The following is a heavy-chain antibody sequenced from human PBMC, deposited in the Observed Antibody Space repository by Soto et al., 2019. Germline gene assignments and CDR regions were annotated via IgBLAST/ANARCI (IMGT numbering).Heavy chain of an antibody. CDR2: IKSKTDGGTT. CDR3: TTDTPDNPLSNYYYYYGMDV. Sequence: GGSLRLSCAASGFTFSNAWMNWVRQAPGKGLEWVGRIKSKTDGGTTDYAAPVKGRFTISRDDSKNTLYLQMNSLKTEDTAVYYCTTDTPDNPLSNYYYYYGMDVWGQGTTVTVSS. D-gene: IGHD1-20*01. V-gene: IGHV3-15*07. J-gene: IGHJ6*02. CDR1: GFTFSNAW.